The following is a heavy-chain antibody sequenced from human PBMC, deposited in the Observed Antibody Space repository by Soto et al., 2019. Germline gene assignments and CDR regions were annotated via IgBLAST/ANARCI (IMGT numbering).Heavy chain of an antibody. V-gene: IGHV4-59*08. CDR1: GGSISGYY. J-gene: IGHJ3*02. CDR3: ARRYSSAFDI. D-gene: IGHD6-13*01. CDR2: IYYSGST. Sequence: SETLSLSCTVSGGSISGYYWSWIRQPPGKGLEWIGYIYYSGSTNYNPSLKSRVTISVDTSKNQFSLKLSSVTAADTAVYYCARRYSSAFDIWGQGTMVTVS.